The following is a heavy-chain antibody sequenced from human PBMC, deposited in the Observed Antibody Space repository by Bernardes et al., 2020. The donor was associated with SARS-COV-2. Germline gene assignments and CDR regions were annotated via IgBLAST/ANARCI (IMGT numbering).Heavy chain of an antibody. Sequence: SETLSLTCAVSGGSISSGGYYWSWIRQPPGKGLEWIGEINHSGSTNYNPSLKSRVTITVDTSKNQFSLKLSSVTAADTAVYYCARERLWAAAGILLPYYYCGMDVWGQGTTVTVSS. V-gene: IGHV4-39*07. CDR1: GGSISSGGYY. J-gene: IGHJ6*02. D-gene: IGHD6-13*01. CDR3: ARERLWAAAGILLPYYYCGMDV. CDR2: INHSGST.